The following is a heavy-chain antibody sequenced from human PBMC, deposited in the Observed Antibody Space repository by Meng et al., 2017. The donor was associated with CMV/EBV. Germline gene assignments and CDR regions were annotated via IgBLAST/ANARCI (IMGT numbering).Heavy chain of an antibody. CDR1: GFTVSSNY. V-gene: IGHV3-30-3*01. D-gene: IGHD2-2*03. CDR3: ARDLCGYCSSAPIDP. J-gene: IGHJ5*02. CDR2: ISYDGSNK. Sequence: GESLKISCAASGFTVSSNYMSWVRQAPGKGLEWVAVISYDGSNKYYADSVKGRFTISRDNSKNTLYLQMNSLRAEDTAVYYCARDLCGYCSSAPIDPWGQGTLVTVPQ.